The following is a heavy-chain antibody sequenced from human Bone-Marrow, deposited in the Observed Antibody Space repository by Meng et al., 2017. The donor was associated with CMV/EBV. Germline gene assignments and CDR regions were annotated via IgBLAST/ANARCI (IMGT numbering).Heavy chain of an antibody. V-gene: IGHV1-8*01. CDR1: GYTFTSYD. D-gene: IGHD6-19*01. J-gene: IGHJ4*02. CDR3: ATGVADFEY. Sequence: QVNLVQSGAEGKKPGASVKVSCKASGYTFTSYDINSVRQAAGQGLEWMGWMNPNSGNTDYAQKFQGRVTMTRNISKSTAYMDLSSLRSEDTAVYYCATGVADFEYWGQGTLVTVSS. CDR2: MNPNSGNT.